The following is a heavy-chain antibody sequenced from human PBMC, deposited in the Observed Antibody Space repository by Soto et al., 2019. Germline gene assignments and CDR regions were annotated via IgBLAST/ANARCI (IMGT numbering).Heavy chain of an antibody. CDR3: ARGESSGPLYYFDT. J-gene: IGHJ4*02. Sequence: SETLSLTCGGYNGSFSDYFWNWIRQPPGKGLEWIGEIKESGFATYNPSLKRRVTMSVDTANNQFSLKVTSVTAADTAVYYCARGESSGPLYYFDTWGQGTLVTVSS. CDR1: NGSFSDYF. V-gene: IGHV4-34*01. D-gene: IGHD6-19*01. CDR2: IKESGFA.